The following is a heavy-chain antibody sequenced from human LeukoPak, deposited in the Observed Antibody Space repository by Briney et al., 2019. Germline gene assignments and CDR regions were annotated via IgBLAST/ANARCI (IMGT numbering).Heavy chain of an antibody. V-gene: IGHV4-4*07. Sequence: SETLSLTCTVSGGSISSYYWSWIRQPAGKGLEWIGRIYTSGSTNYNPSLKSRVTMSVDTSKNQFSLKLSSVTAADTAVYYCAREFIAVGATTVYYYYYGMDVWGQGTTVTVSS. CDR3: AREFIAVGATTVYYYYYGMDV. D-gene: IGHD1-26*01. J-gene: IGHJ6*02. CDR2: IYTSGST. CDR1: GGSISSYY.